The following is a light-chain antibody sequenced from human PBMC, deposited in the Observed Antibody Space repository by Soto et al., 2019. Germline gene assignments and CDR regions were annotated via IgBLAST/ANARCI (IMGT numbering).Light chain of an antibody. CDR1: SSNIGSNT. V-gene: IGLV1-44*01. CDR2: SNN. J-gene: IGLJ1*01. Sequence: QSVLTQPPSASGTPGQRVTISFSGSSSNIGSNTVNWYQQLPGTAPKLLIYSNNQRPSGVPDRFSGAKSGTSASLAFSGLQSEDEADYYCAAWDDSLNGLYVFGTGTKVTVL. CDR3: AAWDDSLNGLYV.